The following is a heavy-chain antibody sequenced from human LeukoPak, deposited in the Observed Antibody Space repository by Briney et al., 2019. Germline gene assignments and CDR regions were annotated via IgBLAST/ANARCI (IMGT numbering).Heavy chain of an antibody. CDR1: GGSISSGGYS. J-gene: IGHJ4*02. Sequence: SETLSLTCTVSGGSISSGGYSWSWLRQHPGKGLEWIGYIYYSGSTYYNPSLKSRVTISVDTSKNQFSLKLSSVTAADTAVYYCARDPGGNFDYWGQGTLVTVSS. V-gene: IGHV4-31*03. CDR3: ARDPGGNFDY. CDR2: IYYSGST. D-gene: IGHD3-16*01.